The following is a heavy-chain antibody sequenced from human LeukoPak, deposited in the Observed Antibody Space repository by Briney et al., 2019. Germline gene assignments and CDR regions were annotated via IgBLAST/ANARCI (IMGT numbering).Heavy chain of an antibody. D-gene: IGHD4-17*01. J-gene: IGHJ6*03. CDR3: ASTMTTVTTSYYYMDV. V-gene: IGHV1-18*01. CDR1: GYTFTSYG. CDR2: ISAYNGNT. Sequence: ASVKVSCKASGYTFTSYGISWLRQAPGQGLEWMGWISAYNGNTNYAQKLQGRVTMTTDTSTSTAYMELRSLRSDDTAVYYCASTMTTVTTSYYYMDVWGKGTTVTVSS.